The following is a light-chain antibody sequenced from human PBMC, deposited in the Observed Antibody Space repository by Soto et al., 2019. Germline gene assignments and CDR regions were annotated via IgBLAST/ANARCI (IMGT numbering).Light chain of an antibody. V-gene: IGLV2-14*01. CDR3: SSYTSSSTPD. J-gene: IGLJ1*01. Sequence: QSVLTQPASVSGSPGQSITISCTGTSSDVGGYNYVSWYQQHPGKAPKLMIYDVSNRPSGVSNRFSGSKTGNTASRTISGLQAEDEADYYCSSYTSSSTPDFGTGTKVTVL. CDR2: DVS. CDR1: SSDVGGYNY.